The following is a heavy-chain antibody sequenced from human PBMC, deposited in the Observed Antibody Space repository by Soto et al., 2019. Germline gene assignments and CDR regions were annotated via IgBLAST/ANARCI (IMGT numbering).Heavy chain of an antibody. V-gene: IGHV3-23*01. CDR3: AKEYTSTSRGSFDY. D-gene: IGHD1-26*01. Sequence: GGSLRLSCAPSGFTFSNYAMNWVRQAPGKGLEWVSGITGSSGRTFYADSVKGRFTISRDNSKNTVYLQMNSVRADDTAVYYCAKEYTSTSRGSFDYWGQGALVTVPS. CDR2: ITGSSGRT. J-gene: IGHJ4*02. CDR1: GFTFSNYA.